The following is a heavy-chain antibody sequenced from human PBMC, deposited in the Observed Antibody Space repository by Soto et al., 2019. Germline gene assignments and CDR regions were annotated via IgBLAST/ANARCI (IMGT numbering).Heavy chain of an antibody. CDR3: AKDYRYYDSWSGYSFDY. J-gene: IGHJ4*02. V-gene: IGHV3-23*01. CDR2: ISGSGGST. Sequence: GGSLRLSCAASGFTFSSYAMSWVRQAPGKGLEWVSAISGSGGSTYYADSVKGRFTISRDNSKNTLYLQMNSLRAEDTAVYYCAKDYRYYDSWSGYSFDYWGQGTLVTVSS. D-gene: IGHD3-3*01. CDR1: GFTFSSYA.